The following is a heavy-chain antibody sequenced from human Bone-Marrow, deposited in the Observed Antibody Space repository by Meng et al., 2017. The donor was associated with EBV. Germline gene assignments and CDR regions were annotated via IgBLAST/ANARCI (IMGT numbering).Heavy chain of an antibody. CDR1: GFIFSNYA. D-gene: IGHD3-22*01. CDR2: ISSGGATT. Sequence: EVQLLQSGGGWVQPGGSRRLSCAASGFIFSNYALNWVRQSPGKGLEWVSAISSGGATTYYADSVKGRFTISRDNSKNTLFLQMNSLRAEDTAVYFCAKDYYYDSSGTYYDYWGRGSLGTVSS. CDR3: AKDYYYDSSGTYYDY. V-gene: IGHV3-23*01. J-gene: IGHJ4*02.